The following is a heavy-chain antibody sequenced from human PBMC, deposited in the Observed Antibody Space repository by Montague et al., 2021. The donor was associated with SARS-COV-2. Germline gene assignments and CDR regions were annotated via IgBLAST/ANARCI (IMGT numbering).Heavy chain of an antibody. V-gene: IGHV4-39*07. Sequence: SETLSLTCSVSGDSITTSGNYWGWIRQPPGKGLEWLGNVYFTGSTDYIPSLRSRLSIVLDTARNRFSLTLSSVTAADTAVYYCARGVMTSVAGFDSWGQGTLVAVSS. J-gene: IGHJ4*02. CDR1: GDSITTSGNY. CDR2: VYFTGST. D-gene: IGHD4-23*01. CDR3: ARGVMTSVAGFDS.